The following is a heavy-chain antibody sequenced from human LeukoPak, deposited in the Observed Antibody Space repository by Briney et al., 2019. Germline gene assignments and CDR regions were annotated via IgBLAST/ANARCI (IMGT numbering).Heavy chain of an antibody. CDR3: ARRYGSGSYRGGYYFDY. CDR2: IYYSGST. V-gene: IGHV4-39*07. CDR1: GGSISSSSYY. D-gene: IGHD3-10*01. J-gene: IGHJ4*02. Sequence: SETLSLTCTVSGGSISSSSYYWGWIRQPPGKGLEWIGSIYYSGSTYYNPSRKSRVTISVNTSKNEFSLKLSSVTAADPAVYYCARRYGSGSYRGGYYFDYWGQGTLVTVSS.